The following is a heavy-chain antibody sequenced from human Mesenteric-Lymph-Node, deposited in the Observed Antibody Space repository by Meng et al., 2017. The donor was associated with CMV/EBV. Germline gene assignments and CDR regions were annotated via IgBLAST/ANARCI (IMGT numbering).Heavy chain of an antibody. V-gene: IGHV3-7*01. J-gene: IGHJ5*02. D-gene: IGHD2-2*02. CDR3: ARDQGSGQLLYAGWFDP. CDR1: GFTFSSYW. Sequence: GESLKISCAASGFTFSSYWMSWVRQAPGKGLEWVANIKQDGSEKYYVDSVKGRFTISRDNAKNSLYLQMNSLRAEDTAVYYCARDQGSGQLLYAGWFDPWGQGTLVTVSS. CDR2: IKQDGSEK.